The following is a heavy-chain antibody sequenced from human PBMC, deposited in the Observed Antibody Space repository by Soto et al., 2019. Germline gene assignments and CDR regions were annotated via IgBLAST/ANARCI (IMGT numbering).Heavy chain of an antibody. CDR1: GFTFSSYS. V-gene: IGHV3-48*01. D-gene: IGHD3-10*01. CDR2: ISSSSSTI. Sequence: PGGSLRLSCAASGFTFSSYSMNWVRQAPGKGLEWVSYISSSSSTIYYADSVMGRFTISRDNAKNSLYLQMNSLRAEDTAVYYCARANYYGSPGDFDYWGQGTLVTVSS. CDR3: ARANYYGSPGDFDY. J-gene: IGHJ4*02.